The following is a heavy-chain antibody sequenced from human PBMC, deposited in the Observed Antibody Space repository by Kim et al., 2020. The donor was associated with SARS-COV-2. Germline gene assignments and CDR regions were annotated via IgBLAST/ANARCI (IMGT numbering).Heavy chain of an antibody. J-gene: IGHJ2*01. CDR1: GGSLSSSSYY. V-gene: IGHV4-39*01. CDR2: TYDSGNT. D-gene: IGHD6-19*01. CDR3: ARQPRDSSGWYV. Sequence: SETLSLTCTVSGGSLSSSSYYWGWIRQRPGMGLVWIGTTYDSGNTYYNLYLKSRVTISVDTSKNQFSLKLGSVAAADTSVCYCARQPRDSSGWYV.